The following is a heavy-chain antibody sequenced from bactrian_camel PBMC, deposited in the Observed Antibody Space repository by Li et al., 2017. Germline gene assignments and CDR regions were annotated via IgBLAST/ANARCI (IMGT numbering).Heavy chain of an antibody. V-gene: IGHV3S1*01. D-gene: IGHD6*01. J-gene: IGHJ6*01. CDR1: GLAFSSSV. CDR3: AAYFGSSWPGY. CDR2: VNIGGTRT. Sequence: QVQLVESGGGLVQPGGSLRLSCVASGLAFSSSVMRWVRQAPGKGLEWVSQVNIGGTRTLYSDSVKGRFTISRDDAKNTLYLQLDSLKSEDTALYYCAAYFGSSWPGYWGQGTQVTVS.